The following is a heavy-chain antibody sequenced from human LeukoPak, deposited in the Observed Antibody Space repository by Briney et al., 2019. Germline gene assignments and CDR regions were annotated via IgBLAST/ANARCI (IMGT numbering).Heavy chain of an antibody. CDR1: GFTFSSYG. CDR3: AKGLVDWFDP. Sequence: GGTLRLSCAASGFTFSSYGMSWVRQAPGKGLEWVSAISGSGGSTYYADSVKGRFTISRDNSKNTLYLQMNSLRAEDTAVYYCAKGLVDWFDPWGQGTLVTVSS. CDR2: ISGSGGST. J-gene: IGHJ5*02. V-gene: IGHV3-23*01.